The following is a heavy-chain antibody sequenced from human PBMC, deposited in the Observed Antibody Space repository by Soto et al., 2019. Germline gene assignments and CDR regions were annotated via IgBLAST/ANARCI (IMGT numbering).Heavy chain of an antibody. Sequence: ASVKVSCKASGYTFTTYTISWVRQAPGQGLEWMGWISGNNGNTNYAQKFQGRVTMTTDTSASTAYMEVRSLRSDDTAVYFCARKKGINNYYGMDVWGQGTTVTVSS. CDR3: ARKKGINNYYGMDV. CDR2: ISGNNGNT. V-gene: IGHV1-18*04. D-gene: IGHD3-10*01. CDR1: GYTFTTYT. J-gene: IGHJ6*02.